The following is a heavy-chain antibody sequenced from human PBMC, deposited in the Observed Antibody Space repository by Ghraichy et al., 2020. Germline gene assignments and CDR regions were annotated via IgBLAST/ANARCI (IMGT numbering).Heavy chain of an antibody. CDR3: AKGKYSSSSGAGPYYYYGMDV. CDR2: ISGSGGST. D-gene: IGHD6-6*01. V-gene: IGHV3-23*01. Sequence: GGSLRLSCAASGFTFSSYAMSWVRQAPGKGLEWVSAISGSGGSTYYADSVKGRFTISRDNSKNTLYLQMNSLRAEDTAVYYCAKGKYSSSSGAGPYYYYGMDVWGQGTTVTVSS. CDR1: GFTFSSYA. J-gene: IGHJ6*02.